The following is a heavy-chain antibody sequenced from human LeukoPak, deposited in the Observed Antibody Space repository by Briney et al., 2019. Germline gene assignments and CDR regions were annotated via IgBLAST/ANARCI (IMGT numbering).Heavy chain of an antibody. Sequence: KTSETLSLTCTVSGGSISSYYWSWIRQPPGKALEWVGYIYKTGSTNYNPSLKNRVSISVDTTKNPFSLKLNSVTTADTAVYFCARDAYSGQGPPDYYMDVWGKGTTVTVFS. J-gene: IGHJ6*03. V-gene: IGHV4-59*01. D-gene: IGHD5-12*01. CDR2: IYKTGST. CDR1: GGSISSYY. CDR3: ARDAYSGQGPPDYYMDV.